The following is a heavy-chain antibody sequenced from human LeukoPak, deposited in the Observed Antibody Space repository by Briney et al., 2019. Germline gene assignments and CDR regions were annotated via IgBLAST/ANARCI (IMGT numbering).Heavy chain of an antibody. D-gene: IGHD2-2*01. CDR3: ARQPLSCTSTSCYAFDI. CDR2: IYYSGNT. V-gene: IGHV4-31*03. J-gene: IGHJ3*02. Sequence: SQTLSLTCTVSGGSISSGGYFWSWIRQHPGKGLEWIGYIYYSGNTYYNPSLKSRVTISLDTSKNQISLNLRSVTAADTAVYYCARQPLSCTSTSCYAFDIWGQGTMVTVSS. CDR1: GGSISSGGYF.